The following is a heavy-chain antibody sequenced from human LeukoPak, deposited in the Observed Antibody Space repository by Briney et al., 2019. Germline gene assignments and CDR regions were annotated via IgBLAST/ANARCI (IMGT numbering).Heavy chain of an antibody. J-gene: IGHJ4*02. CDR2: IKSKTDGGTT. Sequence: GGSLRLSCAASGFTFSNAWMSGVRQAPGKGLEWVGRIKSKTDGGTTDYAAPVEGRFTISRDDSKNTLYLQMNSLKTEDTAVYYCTTESPYSSGWMGDYWGQGTLVTVSS. V-gene: IGHV3-15*01. CDR1: GFTFSNAW. CDR3: TTESPYSSGWMGDY. D-gene: IGHD6-19*01.